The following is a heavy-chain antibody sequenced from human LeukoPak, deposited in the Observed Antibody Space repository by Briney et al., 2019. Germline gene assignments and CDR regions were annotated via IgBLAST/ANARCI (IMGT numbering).Heavy chain of an antibody. V-gene: IGHV3-73*01. D-gene: IGHD1-26*01. CDR1: GFTFSGSA. CDR3: TRLGALGGSYGIDY. J-gene: IGHJ4*02. Sequence: GGSLRLSCAASGFTFSGSAMHWVRQASGKGLEWVGRIRSKANSYATAYAASVKGRFTISRDDSKNTAYLQMNSLKTEDTAVYYCTRLGALGGSYGIDYWGQGTLVTVSS. CDR2: IRSKANSYAT.